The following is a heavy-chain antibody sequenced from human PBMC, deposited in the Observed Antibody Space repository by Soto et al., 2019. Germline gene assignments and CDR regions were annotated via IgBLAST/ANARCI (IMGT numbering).Heavy chain of an antibody. CDR2: IYYSGST. J-gene: IGHJ3*02. V-gene: IGHV4-59*08. CDR1: GGSISSYY. Sequence: SETLSLTCTVSGGSISSYYWSWIRQPPGKGLEWIGYIYYSGSTNYNPSLKSRVTISVDTSKNQFSLKLSSVTAADTAVYYCARRNYYGSGSYAFDIWGQGTMVTVSS. CDR3: ARRNYYGSGSYAFDI. D-gene: IGHD3-10*01.